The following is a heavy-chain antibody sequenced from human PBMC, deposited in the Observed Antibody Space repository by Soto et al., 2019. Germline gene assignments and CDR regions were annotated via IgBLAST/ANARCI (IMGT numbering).Heavy chain of an antibody. V-gene: IGHV4-59*01. D-gene: IGHD6-19*01. CDR3: ARTKTIPAVAGTGWYFDL. J-gene: IGHJ2*01. CDR2: IYYSGST. CDR1: GGSISSYY. Sequence: QVQLQESGPGLVKPSETLSLTCTVSGGSISSYYWSWIRQPPGKGLEWIGYIYYSGSTNYNPSLKSRVTISVDTSKNQFSLKLSSVTAADTAVYYCARTKTIPAVAGTGWYFDLWGRGTLVTVSS.